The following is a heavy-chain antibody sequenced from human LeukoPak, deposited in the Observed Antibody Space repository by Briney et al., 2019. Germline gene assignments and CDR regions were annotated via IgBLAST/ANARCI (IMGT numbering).Heavy chain of an antibody. CDR3: TTSGTPFEY. V-gene: IGHV3-23*01. CDR1: GFTFSSYA. D-gene: IGHD3-10*01. CDR2: ISGSGGST. Sequence: GGSLRLSCAASGFTFSSYAMSWVRQAPGKGLEWVSAISGSGGSTYYADSVKGRFTISRDNSKNTLYLQMNSLKTEDTAVYYCTTSGTPFEYWGQGTLVTFSS. J-gene: IGHJ4*02.